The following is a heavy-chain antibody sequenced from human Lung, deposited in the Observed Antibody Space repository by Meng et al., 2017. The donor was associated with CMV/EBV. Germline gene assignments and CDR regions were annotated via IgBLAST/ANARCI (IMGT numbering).Heavy chain of an antibody. Sequence: GGSXRLXCAASGFTFDDYDMSWVRQAPGKGLEWVSGINWNGGSTGYADSVKGRFTISRDNAKNSLYLQMNSLRAEDTALYHCARGYYESRRGIDYWGQGTLVTVSS. CDR2: INWNGGST. CDR3: ARGYYESRRGIDY. D-gene: IGHD3-22*01. V-gene: IGHV3-20*01. CDR1: GFTFDDYD. J-gene: IGHJ4*02.